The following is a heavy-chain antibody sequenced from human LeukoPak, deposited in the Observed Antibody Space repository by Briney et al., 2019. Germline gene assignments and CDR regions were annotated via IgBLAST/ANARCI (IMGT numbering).Heavy chain of an antibody. J-gene: IGHJ4*02. V-gene: IGHV3-23*01. CDR3: VKGAGAVTDSLDY. D-gene: IGHD6-19*01. Sequence: GGSLRLSCVASGFIFNNYAMNWVRQAPGKGLDWVSIISGSGGRTYYADSVKGRFTISRDNSNNTLYLQMNILRGDDTAVYYCVKGAGAVTDSLDYWGRGTPVTVSS. CDR1: GFIFNNYA. CDR2: ISGSGGRT.